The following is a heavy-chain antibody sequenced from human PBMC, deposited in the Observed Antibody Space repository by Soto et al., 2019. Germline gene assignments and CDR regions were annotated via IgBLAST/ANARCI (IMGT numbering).Heavy chain of an antibody. J-gene: IGHJ6*02. CDR2: VTANGGST. V-gene: IGHV3-23*01. CDR1: GFTFSVYA. CDR3: ASLGVGDWANYYYYYGMDV. Sequence: LRLSCAATGFTFSVYAMTWVRQAPVKGLEWVSAVTANGGSTYSADSVKGRFTISRDNSKNTLFLQMNSLRAEDTAVYYCASLGVGDWANYYYYYGMDVWGQGTTVTVS. D-gene: IGHD2-21*02.